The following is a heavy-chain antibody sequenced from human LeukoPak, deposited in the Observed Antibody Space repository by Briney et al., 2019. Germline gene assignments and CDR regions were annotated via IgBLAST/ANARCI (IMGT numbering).Heavy chain of an antibody. CDR1: GGSISSYY. V-gene: IGHV4-4*07. J-gene: IGHJ4*02. CDR3: ALGRIAARNRGYFDY. Sequence: SETLSLTCTVSGGSISSYYWSWIRQPAGKGLEWIGRIYTSGSTNYNPSLKSRVTMSVDTSKNQFSLKLSSVTAADTAVYYCALGRIAARNRGYFDYWGQGTLVTVSS. CDR2: IYTSGST. D-gene: IGHD6-6*01.